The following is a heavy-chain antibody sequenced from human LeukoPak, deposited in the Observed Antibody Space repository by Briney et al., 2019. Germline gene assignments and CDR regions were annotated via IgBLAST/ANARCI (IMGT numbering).Heavy chain of an antibody. Sequence: SETLSLTCTVSGYSINNGYYWGWTRQPPGKGLEWIGSIYHSGGTYYNPSLKSRVTMSVDTSKNQFSLKLSSVTAADTAVYYCARGPTYQPIDSWGQGTLVTVSS. CDR2: IYHSGGT. V-gene: IGHV4-38-2*02. D-gene: IGHD2-2*01. J-gene: IGHJ4*02. CDR3: ARGPTYQPIDS. CDR1: GYSINNGYY.